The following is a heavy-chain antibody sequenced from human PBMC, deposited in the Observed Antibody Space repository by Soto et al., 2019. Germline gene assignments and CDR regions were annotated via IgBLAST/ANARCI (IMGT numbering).Heavy chain of an antibody. V-gene: IGHV4-59*01. Sequence: SETLSLTCTVSGGSISSYYWSWIRQPPGKGLEWIGYIYYSGSTDYNPSLKSRVTISVDTSKNQFSLKLSSVTAADTAVYYCARRYGSAFDFWGQGTMVTVSS. J-gene: IGHJ3*01. CDR1: GGSISSYY. CDR3: ARRYGSAFDF. D-gene: IGHD3-10*01. CDR2: IYYSGST.